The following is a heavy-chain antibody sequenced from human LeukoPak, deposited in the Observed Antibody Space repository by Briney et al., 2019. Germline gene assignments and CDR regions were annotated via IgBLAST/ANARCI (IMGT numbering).Heavy chain of an antibody. V-gene: IGHV4-59*01. CDR2: IYYSGST. Sequence: SETLSLTCSVSGDSISNNYWSWIRQPPGKGLEWIGYIYYSGSTKYNPSLKSRVTISVDTSKNQFSLKLNSVTAADTAVYYCARVGSGAQLLAVWGQGTLVTVSS. CDR3: ARVGSGAQLLAV. J-gene: IGHJ4*02. CDR1: GDSISNNY. D-gene: IGHD3-10*01.